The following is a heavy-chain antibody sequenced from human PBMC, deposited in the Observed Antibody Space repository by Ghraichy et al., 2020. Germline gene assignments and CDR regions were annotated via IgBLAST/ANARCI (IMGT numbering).Heavy chain of an antibody. D-gene: IGHD3-22*01. CDR3: AKDLIPYDTARAENYGMDV. CDR2: ISYDGSNK. V-gene: IGHV3-30*18. J-gene: IGHJ6*02. CDR1: GFTFSSYG. Sequence: GESLNISCAASGFTFSSYGMHWVRQAPGKGLEWVAVISYDGSNKYYADSVKGRFTISRDNSKNTLYLQMNSLRAEDTAVYYCAKDLIPYDTARAENYGMDVWGQGTTVTVSS.